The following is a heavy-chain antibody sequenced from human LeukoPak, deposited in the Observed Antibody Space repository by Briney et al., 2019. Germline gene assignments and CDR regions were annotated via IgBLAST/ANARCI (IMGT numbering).Heavy chain of an antibody. D-gene: IGHD5-18*01. CDR1: GGSISSYY. V-gene: IGHV4-59*01. Sequence: PSETLSLTCTVSGGSISSYYWSWIRQPPGKGLEWIGYIYYSGSTNYNPSLKSRVTISVDTSKNQFSLKLSSVPAADTAVYYCARGLWGAMAYFFDYWGQGTLVTVSS. CDR2: IYYSGST. CDR3: ARGLWGAMAYFFDY. J-gene: IGHJ4*02.